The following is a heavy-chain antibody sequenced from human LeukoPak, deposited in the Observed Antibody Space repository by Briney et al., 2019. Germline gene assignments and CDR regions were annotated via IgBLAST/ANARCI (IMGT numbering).Heavy chain of an antibody. CDR3: ARHFFGYFDY. CDR2: IDFTSTYI. D-gene: IGHD3-16*01. J-gene: IGHJ4*02. CDR1: GFNFSTYS. V-gene: IGHV3-21*01. Sequence: GGSVRLSCAASGFNFSTYSMNWVRQAPGKGLEWVSSIDFTSTYIDYADSVKGRFAISRDNAKNSLYLQMNSLRAEDTAVYYCARHFFGYFDYWGQGTLVTVSS.